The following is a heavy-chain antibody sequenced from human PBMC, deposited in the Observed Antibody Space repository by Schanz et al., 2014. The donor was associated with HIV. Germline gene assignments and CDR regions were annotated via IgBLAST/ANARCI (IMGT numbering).Heavy chain of an antibody. Sequence: QLVESGGGLVQPGRSLRLSCVASGFTFNNFAMHWVRQVPGKGLEWIGNIDPSGSTYYNPSLKSRVTISIHMSKNQFSRKRTPVTAADPAVYYCASLYSHFFDNWGQGTLVTVSS. CDR2: IDPSGST. J-gene: IGHJ4*02. V-gene: IGHV4-30-2*01. D-gene: IGHD2-21*01. CDR3: ASLYSHFFDN. CDR1: GFTFNNFA.